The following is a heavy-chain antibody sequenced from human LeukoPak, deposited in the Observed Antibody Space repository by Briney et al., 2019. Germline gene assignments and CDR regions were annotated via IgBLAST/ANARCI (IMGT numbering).Heavy chain of an antibody. D-gene: IGHD1-26*01. CDR1: GFSFRSYE. CDR3: ARYSGNYFDY. CDR2: ISATGSAV. V-gene: IGHV3-48*03. J-gene: IGHJ4*02. Sequence: PGGSLRLSCAASGFSFRSYEMNWVRQAPGKGLEWVSYISATGSAVYYADSLEGRFTISRDNAKDSLYLQMNSLRAEDTALYCCARYSGNYFDYWGQGTLVTVSS.